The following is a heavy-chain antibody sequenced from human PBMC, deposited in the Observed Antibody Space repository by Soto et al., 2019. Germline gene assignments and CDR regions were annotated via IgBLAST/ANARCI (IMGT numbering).Heavy chain of an antibody. CDR3: ARSSGGNFGIIIEGTNWFAP. Sequence: ASVKVSCKAPRDTFTSYYINWVRQAPGQGLEWMGVINPHGGSTAYAQKFKGRVTLTRDTSASTVYMEVSSLTSEDTAMYYCARSSGGNFGIIIEGTNWFAPWGQGTPVTVSS. V-gene: IGHV1-46*01. J-gene: IGHJ5*02. D-gene: IGHD1-26*01. CDR1: RDTFTSYY. CDR2: INPHGGST.